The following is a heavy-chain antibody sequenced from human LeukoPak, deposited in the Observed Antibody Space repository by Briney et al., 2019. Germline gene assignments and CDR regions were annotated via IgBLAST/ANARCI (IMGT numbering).Heavy chain of an antibody. CDR2: IFHSGGT. CDR3: ARGYCSSTTCYGIDY. J-gene: IGHJ4*02. V-gene: IGHV4-38-2*01. Sequence: PSETLSLTCAVSGYSISSGYYWGFIRQPPGKGLEWIGSIFHSGGTYYNPSLKSRVTISVDTSKNQFSLKLSSVTAADTAFFYCARGYCSSTTCYGIDYWGQGTLVTVSS. D-gene: IGHD2-2*01. CDR1: GYSISSGYY.